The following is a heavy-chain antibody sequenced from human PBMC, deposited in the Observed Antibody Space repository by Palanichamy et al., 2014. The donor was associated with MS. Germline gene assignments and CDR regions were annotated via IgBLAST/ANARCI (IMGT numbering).Heavy chain of an antibody. V-gene: IGHV4-30-4*01. CDR2: IYYSGST. CDR1: GGSISSGDYY. D-gene: IGHD3-22*01. Sequence: QVQLQESGPGLVKPSQTLSLTCTVSGGSISSGDYYWSWIRQPPGKSLEWIGYIYYSGSTYYNPSLKSRVTISVDTSKNQFSLKLSSVTAADTAVYYCARDTVYYDSSGYPSKNDAFDIWGQGTMVTVSS. CDR3: ARDTVYYDSSGYPSKNDAFDI. J-gene: IGHJ3*02.